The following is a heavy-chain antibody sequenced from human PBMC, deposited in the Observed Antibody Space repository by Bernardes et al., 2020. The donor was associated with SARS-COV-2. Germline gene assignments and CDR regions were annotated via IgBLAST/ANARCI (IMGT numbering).Heavy chain of an antibody. Sequence: SETLSLTCTVSGGSIRSSSYYWGWIRQPPGKGLEWIGSIYYSGSTYYNPSLKSRVTISVDTSKNQFSLKLSSVTAADTAVYYCARHGRDTIFGVVIILGGFDYWGQGTLVTVSS. CDR1: GGSIRSSSYY. V-gene: IGHV4-39*01. CDR2: IYYSGST. D-gene: IGHD3-3*01. CDR3: ARHGRDTIFGVVIILGGFDY. J-gene: IGHJ4*02.